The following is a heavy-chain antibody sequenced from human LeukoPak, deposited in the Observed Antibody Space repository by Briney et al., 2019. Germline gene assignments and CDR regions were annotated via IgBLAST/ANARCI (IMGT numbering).Heavy chain of an antibody. CDR3: ARSEAVAGTRLYYFDY. Sequence: SSETLSLTCAVYGGSFSGYYWSWIRQPPGKGLEWIGEINHSGSTNYNPSLKSRVTISVDTSKNQFSLKLSSVTAADTAVYYCARSEAVAGTRLYYFDYWGQGTLVTVSS. J-gene: IGHJ4*02. D-gene: IGHD6-19*01. CDR2: INHSGST. CDR1: GGSFSGYY. V-gene: IGHV4-34*01.